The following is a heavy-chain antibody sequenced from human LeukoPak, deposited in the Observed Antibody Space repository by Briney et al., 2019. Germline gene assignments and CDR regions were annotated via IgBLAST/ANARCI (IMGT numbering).Heavy chain of an antibody. J-gene: IGHJ4*02. CDR2: ISAYNGNT. V-gene: IGHV1-18*01. D-gene: IGHD4-23*01. CDR1: GYTFTSYG. CDR3: ARDRSAFYGGNSGYFDY. Sequence: ASVKVSCKASGYTFTSYGISWVRQAPGQGLEWMGWISAYNGNTNYAQKLQGRVTMTTDTSTSTAYMELRSLRSDDTAVYYCARDRSAFYGGNSGYFDYWGQGTLVTVPS.